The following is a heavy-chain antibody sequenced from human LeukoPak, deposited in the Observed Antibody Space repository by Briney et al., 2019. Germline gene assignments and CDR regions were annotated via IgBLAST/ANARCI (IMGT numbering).Heavy chain of an antibody. CDR3: ARDRRGYYYGSGGPNDAFDI. J-gene: IGHJ3*02. CDR2: IYNSGST. V-gene: IGHV4-39*07. Sequence: PSETLSLTCNVSGDSISRSRHFWAWIRQSPGRGLEWIGYIYNSGSTYYNPSLKSRVTISVDTSKNQFSLKLSSVTAADTAVYYCARDRRGYYYGSGGPNDAFDIWGQGTMVTVSS. CDR1: GDSISRSRHF. D-gene: IGHD3-10*01.